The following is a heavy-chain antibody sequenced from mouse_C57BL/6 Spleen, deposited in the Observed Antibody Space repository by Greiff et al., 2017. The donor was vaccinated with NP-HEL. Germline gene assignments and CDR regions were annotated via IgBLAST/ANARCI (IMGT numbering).Heavy chain of an antibody. CDR3: ARGGPYYYGSPRAMDY. J-gene: IGHJ4*01. CDR1: GFTFSDYG. V-gene: IGHV5-17*01. D-gene: IGHD1-1*01. Sequence: DVTLVESGGGLVKPGGSLKLSCAASGFTFSDYGMHWVRQAPEKGLEWVAYISSGSSTIYYADTVKGRFTISRDNAKNTLFLQMTSLRAEDTAMYYCARGGPYYYGSPRAMDYWGQGTSVTVSS. CDR2: ISSGSSTI.